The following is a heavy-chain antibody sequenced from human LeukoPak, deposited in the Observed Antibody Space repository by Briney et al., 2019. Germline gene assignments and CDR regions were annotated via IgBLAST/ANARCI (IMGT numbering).Heavy chain of an antibody. Sequence: SETLSLTCTVSGGSISSSSYYLGWIRQPPGKGLEWIGSIYYSGSTYYNPSLKSRVTISVDTSKNQFSLKLSSVTAADTAVYYCARSSDTLGNRYYFDYWGQGTLVTVSS. CDR1: GGSISSSSYY. D-gene: IGHD7-27*01. J-gene: IGHJ4*02. V-gene: IGHV4-39*01. CDR2: IYYSGST. CDR3: ARSSDTLGNRYYFDY.